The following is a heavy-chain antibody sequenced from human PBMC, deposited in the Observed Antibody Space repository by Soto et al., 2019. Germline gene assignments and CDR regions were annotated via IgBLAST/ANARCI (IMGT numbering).Heavy chain of an antibody. CDR3: ATIPSPHRDYYYYDGVDV. Sequence: QVQLAQSGAEMKKPGSSVKVSCKASGYNFNNYALNWVRQAPGQGLEWIGGIVPIFGRPHYAEKLRGRVTITADESSDTAFLELSSLTFEDTATYCCATIPSPHRDYYYYDGVDVWGQGTTVIVSS. CDR1: GYNFNNYA. J-gene: IGHJ6*02. V-gene: IGHV1-69*01. CDR2: IVPIFGRP.